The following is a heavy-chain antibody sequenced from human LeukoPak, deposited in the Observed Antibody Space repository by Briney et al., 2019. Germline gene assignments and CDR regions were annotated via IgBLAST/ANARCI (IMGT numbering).Heavy chain of an antibody. CDR1: GGSISSYY. D-gene: IGHD3-3*01. Sequence: SETLSLTCTVSGGSISSYYWSWIRQPPGKGLEWIGYIYYSGSTNYNPSLKSRVTISVDTSKNQFSLNLSSVTAADTAAYYCARRGFWSGYYDYWGQGTLVTVSS. V-gene: IGHV4-59*01. J-gene: IGHJ4*02. CDR3: ARRGFWSGYYDY. CDR2: IYYSGST.